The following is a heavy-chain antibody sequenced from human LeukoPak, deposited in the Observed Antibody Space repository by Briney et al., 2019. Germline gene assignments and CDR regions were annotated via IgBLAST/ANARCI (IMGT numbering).Heavy chain of an antibody. D-gene: IGHD6-25*01. V-gene: IGHV4-34*01. CDR2: INHGGST. CDR3: ARALSYVYSSEQAAHMDV. J-gene: IGHJ6*03. CDR1: GGSFSGYY. Sequence: PSETLSLTCAVYGGSFSGYYWGWIRQPTGKGLEWIGEINHGGSTNYSPSLKSRVTISVDTSKNQFSLKLNSVTAADTAVYYCARALSYVYSSEQAAHMDVWGKGTTVTVSS.